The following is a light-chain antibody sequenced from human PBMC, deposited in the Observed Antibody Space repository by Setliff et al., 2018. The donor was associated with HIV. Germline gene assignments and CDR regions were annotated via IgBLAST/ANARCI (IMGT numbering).Light chain of an antibody. Sequence: QSVLTPPASVSGSPGQPITISCTGTSSDVGGYNYVSWYQQHPGKAPKLMMYDVSRRPSGVSNRFSGSKSGNTASLTISGLQAEDEADYYCSSYTSSSKVFGGWTQLTVL. CDR3: SSYTSSSKV. V-gene: IGLV2-14*01. CDR2: DVS. CDR1: SSDVGGYNY. J-gene: IGLJ2*01.